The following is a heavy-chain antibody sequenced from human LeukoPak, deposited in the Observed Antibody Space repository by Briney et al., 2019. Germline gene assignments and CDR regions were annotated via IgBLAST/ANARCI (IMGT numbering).Heavy chain of an antibody. CDR3: ARDWATVTELDY. CDR1: GGSISSSSNY. CDR2: IYYSGST. D-gene: IGHD4-17*01. V-gene: IGHV4-39*02. J-gene: IGHJ4*02. Sequence: SETLSLTCTVSGGSISSSSNYWGWIRQPPGKGLEWIGSIYYSGSTYYNPSLKSRVTISVDTSKNQFSLKLSSVTAADTAVYYCARDWATVTELDYWGQGTLVTVSS.